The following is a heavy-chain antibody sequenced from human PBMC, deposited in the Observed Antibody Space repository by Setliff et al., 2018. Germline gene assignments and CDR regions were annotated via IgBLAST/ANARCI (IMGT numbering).Heavy chain of an antibody. D-gene: IGHD3-10*01. V-gene: IGHV4-61*02. CDR2: LHTSGST. J-gene: IGHJ6*02. Sequence: PSETLSLTCAVSGGSLNSGSYYWSWIRQSTERGLEWLGRLHTSGSTTYNPALNSRVTISVDTSTNQFSLRLTSLTAADTAVYYWARLSWDGLRYHGLDVWGQGTTVTVSS. CDR1: GGSLNSGSYY. CDR3: ARLSWDGLRYHGLDV.